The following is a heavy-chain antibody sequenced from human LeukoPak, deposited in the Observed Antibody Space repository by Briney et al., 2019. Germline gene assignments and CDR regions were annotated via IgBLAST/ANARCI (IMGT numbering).Heavy chain of an antibody. CDR3: ARGDPYYYDSSGYIF. D-gene: IGHD3-22*01. Sequence: GGSLRLSCVASGLRFRNYGMHWVRQAPGKGLEWVAVIWYDGSNKYYADSVKGRFTISRDNSKNTLYLQMNSLRAEDTAVYYCARGDPYYYDSSGYIFWGQGTLVTVSS. CDR1: GLRFRNYG. CDR2: IWYDGSNK. V-gene: IGHV3-30*19. J-gene: IGHJ4*02.